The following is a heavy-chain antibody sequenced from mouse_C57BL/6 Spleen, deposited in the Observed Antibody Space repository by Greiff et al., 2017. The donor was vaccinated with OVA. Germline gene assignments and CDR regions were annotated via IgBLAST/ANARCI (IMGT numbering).Heavy chain of an antibody. J-gene: IGHJ4*01. D-gene: IGHD3-3*01. CDR3: ARSRAYAMDY. V-gene: IGHV1-22*01. Sequence: VQLKQSGPELVKPGASVKMSCKASGYTFTDYNMHWVKQSHGKSLEWIGYINPNNGGTSYNQKFKGKATLTVNKSSSTAYMELRSLTSDDSAVYYCARSRAYAMDYWGQGTSVTVSS. CDR1: GYTFTDYN. CDR2: INPNNGGT.